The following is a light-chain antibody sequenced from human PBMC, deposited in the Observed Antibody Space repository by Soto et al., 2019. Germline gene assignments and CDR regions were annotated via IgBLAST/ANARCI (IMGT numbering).Light chain of an antibody. CDR2: GST. V-gene: IGLV1-40*01. Sequence: QSVLTQPPSLSGAPGPRVTISCTGSSSDIGAGSEVHWYQQLPGTAPKLLIFGSTNRPSGGPDRFSGSKSATSASLAITGLQAEDEADYYGQSYDNSLSAYVFGTGTKLTVL. J-gene: IGLJ1*01. CDR1: SSDIGAGSE. CDR3: QSYDNSLSAYV.